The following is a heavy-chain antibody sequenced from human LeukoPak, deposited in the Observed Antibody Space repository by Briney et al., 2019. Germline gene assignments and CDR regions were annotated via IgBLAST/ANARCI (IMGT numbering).Heavy chain of an antibody. CDR2: INPNRGGT. V-gene: IGHV1-2*02. CDR1: GYTFTGYY. J-gene: IGHJ3*02. Sequence: ASVKVSCKASGYTFTGYYMHWVRQAPGQGLEWMGWINPNRGGTNSAQKFQGRVTMTRDTSISTAYMELSRLRSDDTAVYYCARVGYYDSSGYYPRYYDAFDIWGQGTMVTVSS. D-gene: IGHD3-22*01. CDR3: ARVGYYDSSGYYPRYYDAFDI.